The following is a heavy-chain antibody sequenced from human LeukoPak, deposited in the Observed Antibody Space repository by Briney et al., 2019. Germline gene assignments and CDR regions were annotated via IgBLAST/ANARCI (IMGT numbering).Heavy chain of an antibody. CDR3: ARSPEYGGPPPPHFDY. D-gene: IGHD4/OR15-4a*01. J-gene: IGHJ4*02. CDR2: IYHSGST. V-gene: IGHV4-38-2*02. CDR1: GYSISSGYY. Sequence: SETLFLTCTVSGYSISSGYYWGWIRQPPGKGLEWIGSIYHSGSTYYNPSLKSRVTISVDTSKNQFSLKLSSVTATDTAVYYCARSPEYGGPPPPHFDYWGQGTLVTVSS.